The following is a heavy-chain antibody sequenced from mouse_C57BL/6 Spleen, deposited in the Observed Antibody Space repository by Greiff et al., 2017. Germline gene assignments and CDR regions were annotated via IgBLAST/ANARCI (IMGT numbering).Heavy chain of an antibody. D-gene: IGHD3-2*02. CDR2: IDPSDSYT. CDR3: ARPSTAQATVYAMDY. J-gene: IGHJ4*01. Sequence: VQLQQPGAELVMPGASVKLSCKASGYTFTSYWMHWVKQRPGQGLEWIGEIDPSDSYTNYNQKFKGKSTLTVDKSSSTAYMQLSSLTSEDSAVYYCARPSTAQATVYAMDYWGQGTSVTVSS. CDR1: GYTFTSYW. V-gene: IGHV1-69*01.